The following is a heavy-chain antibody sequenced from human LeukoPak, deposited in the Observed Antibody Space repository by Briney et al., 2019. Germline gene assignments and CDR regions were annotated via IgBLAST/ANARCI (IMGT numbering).Heavy chain of an antibody. V-gene: IGHV4-61*08. D-gene: IGHD3-3*01. CDR2: IYYSGST. CDR1: GGSISSGDYY. Sequence: SQTLSLTCTVSGGSISSGDYYWSWIRQPPGKGLEWIGYIYYSGSTNYNPSLKSRVTISVDTSKNQFSLKLSSVTAADTAVYYCARAVGDFWSGYYPIRGGWFDPWGQGTLVTVSS. CDR3: ARAVGDFWSGYYPIRGGWFDP. J-gene: IGHJ5*02.